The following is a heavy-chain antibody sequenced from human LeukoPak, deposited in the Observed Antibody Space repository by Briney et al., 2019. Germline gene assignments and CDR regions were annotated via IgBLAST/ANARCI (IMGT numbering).Heavy chain of an antibody. D-gene: IGHD2-21*01. Sequence: SGGSLRLSCAASGFTFSSYAMSWVRQAPGKGLEWVSAISGSGGSTYYADSVKGRFTISRDNAKNSLYLQMNRLRAEDTAVYYCARPRGCGTSRCNNFDYWGQGTLVTVSS. CDR3: ARPRGCGTSRCNNFDY. CDR1: GFTFSSYA. V-gene: IGHV3-23*01. CDR2: ISGSGGST. J-gene: IGHJ4*02.